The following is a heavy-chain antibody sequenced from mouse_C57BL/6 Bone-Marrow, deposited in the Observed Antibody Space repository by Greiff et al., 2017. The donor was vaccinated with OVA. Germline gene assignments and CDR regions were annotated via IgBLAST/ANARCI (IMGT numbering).Heavy chain of an antibody. J-gene: IGHJ2*01. CDR2: IDPSDSET. V-gene: IGHV1-52*01. D-gene: IGHD2-1*01. CDR3: AAYGKGY. Sequence: QVQLKQSGAELVRPGSSVKLSCKASGYTFTSYWMHWVKQRPIQGLEWIGNIDPSDSETHYNQKFKDKATLTVDKSSSTAYMQLSSLTSEDSAVYYCAAYGKGYWGQGTTLTVSS. CDR1: GYTFTSYW.